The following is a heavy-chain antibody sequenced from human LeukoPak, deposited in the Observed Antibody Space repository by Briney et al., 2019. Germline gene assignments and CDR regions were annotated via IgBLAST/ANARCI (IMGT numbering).Heavy chain of an antibody. Sequence: SETLSLTCTVSGGSISSYYWSWIRQPPGKGLEWIGYIYYSGSTNYNPSLKSRVTISVDTSKNQFSLKLSSVTAADTAVYYCARPPGYWGQGTLVTVSS. V-gene: IGHV4-59*08. CDR2: IYYSGST. CDR3: ARPPGY. CDR1: GGSISSYY. J-gene: IGHJ4*02.